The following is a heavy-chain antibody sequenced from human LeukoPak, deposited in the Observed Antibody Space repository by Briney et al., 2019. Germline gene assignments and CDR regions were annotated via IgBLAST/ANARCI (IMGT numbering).Heavy chain of an antibody. CDR3: ARGFREYSSSWYASRTNWFDP. CDR1: GGSFSGYY. Sequence: SETLSLTCAVYGGSFSGYYWSWIRQPPGKGLEWIGEINRSGSTNYNPSLKSRVTISVDTSKNQFSLKLSSVTAADTAVYYCARGFREYSSSWYASRTNWFDPWGQGTLVTVSS. J-gene: IGHJ5*02. CDR2: INRSGST. V-gene: IGHV4-34*01. D-gene: IGHD6-13*01.